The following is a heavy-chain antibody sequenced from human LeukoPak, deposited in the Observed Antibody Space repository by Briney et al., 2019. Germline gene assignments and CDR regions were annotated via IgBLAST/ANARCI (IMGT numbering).Heavy chain of an antibody. CDR1: EFTFSSYE. CDR3: ARVTSGWSYFDS. CDR2: ISSSGSTI. J-gene: IGHJ4*02. D-gene: IGHD6-19*01. Sequence: GGSLRLSCAASEFTFSSYEMNWVRQAPGKGLEWVSYISSSGSTIYHADSVRGRFTISRDNAKNSLYLQMSSLRADDTAIYYCARVTSGWSYFDSWGQGTLVTVSS. V-gene: IGHV3-48*03.